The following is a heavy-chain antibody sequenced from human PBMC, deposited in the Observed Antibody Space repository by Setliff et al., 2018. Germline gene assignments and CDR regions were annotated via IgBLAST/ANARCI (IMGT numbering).Heavy chain of an antibody. D-gene: IGHD2-15*01. J-gene: IGHJ4*02. V-gene: IGHV3-11*01. Sequence: SCAASGFTFSDYYMSWIRQAPGKGLEWVSYISSSGNTIYYADSVKGRFTISRDNAKNSLYLQMNSLRAEDTAVFYCARDPYAYCSGGTCYLRYFDYWGQGTLVTVSS. CDR3: ARDPYAYCSGGTCYLRYFDY. CDR2: ISSSGNTI. CDR1: GFTFSDYY.